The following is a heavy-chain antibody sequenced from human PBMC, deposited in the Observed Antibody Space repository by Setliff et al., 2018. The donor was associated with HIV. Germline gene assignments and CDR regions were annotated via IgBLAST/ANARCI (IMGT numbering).Heavy chain of an antibody. CDR2: FDPEDDET. V-gene: IGHV1-24*01. J-gene: IGHJ4*02. Sequence: ASVKVSCKVSGYTLTELSIHWVRQAPGKGLEWMGGFDPEDDETIYAQKFQGRVTMTEDTSTDTAYMELSSLRPEDTAVYYCASARIPTGGTSTSFDFWGQGTLVTVS. CDR1: GYTLTELS. D-gene: IGHD1-1*01. CDR3: ASARIPTGGTSTSFDF.